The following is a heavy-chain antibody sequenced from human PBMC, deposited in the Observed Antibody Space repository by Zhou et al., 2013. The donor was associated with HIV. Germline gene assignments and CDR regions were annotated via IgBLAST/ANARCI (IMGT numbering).Heavy chain of an antibody. CDR2: VYTSGTT. Sequence: QVQLQESGPGLVKPSETLSLTCSVSGDSITSHYWSWIRQPAGKGLEWLGRVYTSGTTNYNSAHETRVTKSMDKSKNQVSLKMTSVTAADTAVYYCARVIPAAIPRSPNYYYYMDVWGKGPRSPSP. D-gene: IGHD2-2*02. J-gene: IGHJ6*03. CDR3: ARVIPAAIPRSPNYYYYMDV. V-gene: IGHV4-4*07. CDR1: GDSITSHY.